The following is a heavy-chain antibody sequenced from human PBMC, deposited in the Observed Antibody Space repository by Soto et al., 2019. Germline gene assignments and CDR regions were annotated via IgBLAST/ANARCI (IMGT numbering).Heavy chain of an antibody. CDR1: GFTVSSNH. J-gene: IGHJ3*02. V-gene: IGHV3-66*01. CDR3: ARKRDAFDI. Sequence: EVQLVESGGGLVQPGGSLRLSCAASGFTVSSNHMSWVRQAPGKGLECVSVLYSGGNTYYPDSVKGRLTVSRDNSKNRLYLQMNSLRVEDTAVYYCARKRDAFDIWGQGTMVTVSS. CDR2: LYSGGNT.